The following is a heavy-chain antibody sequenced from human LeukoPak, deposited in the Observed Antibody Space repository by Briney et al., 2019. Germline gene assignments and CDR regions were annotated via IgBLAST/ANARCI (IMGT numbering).Heavy chain of an antibody. CDR1: GFTFSSYS. D-gene: IGHD3-9*01. Sequence: GGSLRLSCAASGFTFSSYSMNWARQAPGKGLEWVSYISSSSSTIYYADSVKGRFTISRDNAKNSLYLQMNSLRDEDTAVYYCATYYDILTGYYTGPYWGQGTLVTVSS. CDR2: ISSSSSTI. CDR3: ATYYDILTGYYTGPY. V-gene: IGHV3-48*02. J-gene: IGHJ4*02.